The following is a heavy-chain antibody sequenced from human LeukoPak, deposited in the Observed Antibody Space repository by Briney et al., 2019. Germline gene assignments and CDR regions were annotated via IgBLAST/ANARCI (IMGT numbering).Heavy chain of an antibody. J-gene: IGHJ3*02. D-gene: IGHD5-12*01. Sequence: GGSLRLSCAASGFTFSSYWMSWVRQAPGKGLEWVANIKQDGSEKYYVDSVKGRFTISRDNAKNSLYLQMNSLRAEDTAVYYCAREMATIGRAFDIWGQGAMVTVSS. CDR2: IKQDGSEK. V-gene: IGHV3-7*01. CDR1: GFTFSSYW. CDR3: AREMATIGRAFDI.